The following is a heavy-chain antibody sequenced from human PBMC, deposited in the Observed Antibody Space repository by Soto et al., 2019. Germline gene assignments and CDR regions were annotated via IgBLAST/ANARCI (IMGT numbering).Heavy chain of an antibody. V-gene: IGHV4-4*07. CDR1: GGSISSYR. CDR3: GRESGETWDYEAS. CDR2: LNTYGNT. D-gene: IGHD1-7*01. Sequence: SETLSLTCTVSGGSISSYRWSWIRQPAGKGLEWIGRLNTYGNTHYNPSLKSRVTVSVDKSRNQFFLTLRSVTAADSAVYHCGRESGETWDYEASWGQGTPVTVSS. J-gene: IGHJ5*02.